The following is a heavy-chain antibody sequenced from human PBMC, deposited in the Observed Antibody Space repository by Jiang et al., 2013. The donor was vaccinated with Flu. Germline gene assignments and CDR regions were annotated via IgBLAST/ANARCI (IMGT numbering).Heavy chain of an antibody. CDR1: GYTFTSYY. Sequence: SGAEVKKPGASVKVSCKASGYTFTSYYMHWVRQAPGQGLEWMGIINPSGGSTSYAQKFQGRVTMTRDTSTSTVYMELSSLRSEDTAVYYCAYRSGLWFGELFPMPEIWGQGTLVTVSS. CDR2: INPSGGST. CDR3: AYRSGLWFGELFPMPEI. D-gene: IGHD3-10*01. J-gene: IGHJ4*02. V-gene: IGHV1-46*03.